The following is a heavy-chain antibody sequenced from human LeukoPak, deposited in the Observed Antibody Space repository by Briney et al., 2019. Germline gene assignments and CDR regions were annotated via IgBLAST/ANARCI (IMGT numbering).Heavy chain of an antibody. CDR3: ARPYSSGWYRYNWFDP. D-gene: IGHD6-19*01. J-gene: IGHJ5*02. V-gene: IGHV3-7*03. CDR1: GFTFSSYW. Sequence: GGSLRLSCAASGFTFSSYWMSWVRQAPGKGLEWVANIKQDGSEKYYLDSVKGRFTISRDNAKNSLYLQMNSLRAEDTAVYYCARPYSSGWYRYNWFDPWGQGALVTVSS. CDR2: IKQDGSEK.